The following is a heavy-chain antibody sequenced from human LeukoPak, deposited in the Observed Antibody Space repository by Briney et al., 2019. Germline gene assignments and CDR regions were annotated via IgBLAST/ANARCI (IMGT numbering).Heavy chain of an antibody. Sequence: ASVKVSCKASGYTFTSYGISWVRQAPGQGLEWMGWISAYNGNTNYAQKLQGRVTMTTDTYTSTAYMELRSLRSDDTAVYYCARGCSSTSCYHFRWFDPWGQGTLVTVSS. CDR2: ISAYNGNT. CDR1: GYTFTSYG. D-gene: IGHD2-2*01. CDR3: ARGCSSTSCYHFRWFDP. J-gene: IGHJ5*02. V-gene: IGHV1-18*01.